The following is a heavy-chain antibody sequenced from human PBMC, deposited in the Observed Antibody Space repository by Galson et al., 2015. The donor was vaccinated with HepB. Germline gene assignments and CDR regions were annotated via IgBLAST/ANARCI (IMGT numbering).Heavy chain of an antibody. J-gene: IGHJ4*02. CDR2: ISWNSGSI. V-gene: IGHV3-9*01. CDR1: GFTFDDYA. Sequence: SLRLSCAASGFTFDDYAMHWVRQAPGKGLEWASGISWNSGSIGYADSVKGRFTISRDNAKNSLYLQMNSLRAEDTALYYCAKAHLRWRGLIDYWGQGTLVTVSS. D-gene: IGHD4-23*01. CDR3: AKAHLRWRGLIDY.